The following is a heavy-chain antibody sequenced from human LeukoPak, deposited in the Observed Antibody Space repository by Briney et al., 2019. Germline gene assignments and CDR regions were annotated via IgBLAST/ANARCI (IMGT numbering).Heavy chain of an antibody. V-gene: IGHV3-23*01. CDR2: ITGSGGST. Sequence: GGSLRLSCAASGFTFSSYGMSWGRQAAGKGLEWVSSITGSGGSTYYADSVQGRFTISRDNSKNTLYLQMNSLTAEDTAVYYCAKARLPHCGSDCLEYWGQGNLVTVSS. D-gene: IGHD2-21*02. CDR1: GFTFSSYG. CDR3: AKARLPHCGSDCLEY. J-gene: IGHJ4*02.